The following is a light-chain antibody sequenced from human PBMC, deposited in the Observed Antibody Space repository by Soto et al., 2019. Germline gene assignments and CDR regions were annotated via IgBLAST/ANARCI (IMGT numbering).Light chain of an antibody. V-gene: IGLV2-8*01. CDR3: STFGGSKV. CDR1: SSDVGANNY. CDR2: EVT. J-gene: IGLJ2*01. Sequence: QSVLTQPPSASGSPGQSVTISCSGTSSDVGANNYVSWYQQHPGKAPKLMMYEVTKRPSGVPDRFSGSKSGNTASLTVSGLQADDEADYYCSTFGGSKVFGGGTKLTV.